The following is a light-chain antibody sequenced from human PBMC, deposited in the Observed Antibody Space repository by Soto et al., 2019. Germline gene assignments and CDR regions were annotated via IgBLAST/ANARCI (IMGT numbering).Light chain of an antibody. CDR2: RAS. Sequence: IEMTQSPSPLSVSLGERDTITSRARRVVNRDLHWYQHRPGEAPSLLIYRASSLPSGVPSRFSGSGFGTDFTLTVSSLEPDDFAVYYCHQCFGLPPTFGGGTKVDIK. V-gene: IGKV1-39*01. CDR3: HQCFGLPPT. J-gene: IGKJ4*02. CDR1: RVVNRD.